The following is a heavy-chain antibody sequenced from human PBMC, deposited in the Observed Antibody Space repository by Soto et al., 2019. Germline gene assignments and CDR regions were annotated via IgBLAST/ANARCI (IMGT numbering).Heavy chain of an antibody. D-gene: IGHD4-4*01. CDR3: ARDNDRLQLGGNYYYILDV. J-gene: IGHJ6*02. CDR1: GGTFSSSA. CDR2: IIPLFRTP. Sequence: QVQLVQSGAEMKEPGSSVKVSCKTSGGTFSSSAISWLRQAPGQGLEWMGGIIPLFRTPDYAQKFQGRVTIAAEESTSTAYMELSSLRSEATAVYYCARDNDRLQLGGNYYYILDVWGQGTTITVSS. V-gene: IGHV1-69*12.